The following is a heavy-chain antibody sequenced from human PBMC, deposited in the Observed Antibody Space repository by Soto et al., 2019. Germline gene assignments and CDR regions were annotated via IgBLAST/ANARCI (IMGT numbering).Heavy chain of an antibody. J-gene: IGHJ6*02. V-gene: IGHV5-10-1*01. CDR3: ARAGLRPYYYYYGMDV. D-gene: IGHD5-18*01. Sequence: GESLKISCKGSGYSFTSYWISWVRQMPGKGLEWMGRIDPSDSYTNYSPSFQGHVTISADKSISTAYLQWSSLKASDTAMYYCARAGLRPYYYYYGMDVWGQGTTVTVSS. CDR1: GYSFTSYW. CDR2: IDPSDSYT.